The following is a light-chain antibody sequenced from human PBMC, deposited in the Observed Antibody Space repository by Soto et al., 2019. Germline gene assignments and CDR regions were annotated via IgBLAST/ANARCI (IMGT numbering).Light chain of an antibody. CDR2: GAS. CDR3: QQYGSSPRT. Sequence: EIVMTQSPATLSVSPGERATLSCRASQSVGINLAWYQQKVGQAPRLLIYGASSRATGIPDRFSGSGSGTDFTLTISRLEPEDFAVYYCQQYGSSPRTFGQGTRLEIK. J-gene: IGKJ5*01. V-gene: IGKV3-20*01. CDR1: QSVGIN.